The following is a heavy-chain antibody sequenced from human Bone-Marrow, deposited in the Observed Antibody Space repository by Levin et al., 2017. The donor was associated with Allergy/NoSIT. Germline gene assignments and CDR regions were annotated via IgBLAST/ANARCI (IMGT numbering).Heavy chain of an antibody. Sequence: GGSLRLSCEASGFTFSSHWMHWVRQVPGKELVWVSRISSDGNIRAYADSVRGRFTISRDNVKNTLSLQMNSLRAEDTAVYYCARNNWGIDFWGQGILVTVSS. V-gene: IGHV3-74*01. CDR3: ARNNWGIDF. CDR2: ISSDGNIR. D-gene: IGHD7-27*01. J-gene: IGHJ4*02. CDR1: GFTFSSHW.